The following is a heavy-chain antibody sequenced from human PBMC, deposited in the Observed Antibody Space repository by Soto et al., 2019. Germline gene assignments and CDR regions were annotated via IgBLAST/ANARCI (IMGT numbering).Heavy chain of an antibody. Sequence: RRSVCHETKKGLEWMGIINPSGGSTSYAQKFQGRVTMTRDTSTSTVYMELSSLRSEGTAVYYCARDFFGGNSDYPIYYYYYGMAFWGQRTTVTVFS. CDR3: ARDFFGGNSDYPIYYYYYGMAF. V-gene: IGHV1-46*01. J-gene: IGHJ6*02. CDR2: INPSGGST. D-gene: IGHD2-21*02.